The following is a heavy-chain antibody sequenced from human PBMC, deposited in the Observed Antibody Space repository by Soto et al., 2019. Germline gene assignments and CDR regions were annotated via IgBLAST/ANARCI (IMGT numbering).Heavy chain of an antibody. V-gene: IGHV3-64D*06. D-gene: IGHD6-6*01. J-gene: IGHJ6*02. Sequence: EVQLVESGGGLVQPGGSLRLSCSASGFTFSSYAMHWVRQAPGKGLEYVSAISSNGGSTYYADSVKGRFTISRDNSKNTLYLQMSSLRAEDTAVYYCVKGGGYSSSSYYGMDVWGQGTTVTVS. CDR2: ISSNGGST. CDR1: GFTFSSYA. CDR3: VKGGGYSSSSYYGMDV.